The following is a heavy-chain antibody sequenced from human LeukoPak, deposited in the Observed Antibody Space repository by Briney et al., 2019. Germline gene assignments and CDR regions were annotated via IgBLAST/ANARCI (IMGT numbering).Heavy chain of an antibody. CDR2: ISGGST. CDR1: GFTVSSNE. Sequence: GGSLRLSCAASGFTVSSNEMSWVRQAPGMGLEWVSSISGGSTYYADSRKGRFTISRDNSKNTLYLQMNSLRAEDTAVYYCARFSGYYSHFDYWGQGTLVTVSS. D-gene: IGHD5-12*01. V-gene: IGHV3-38*03. CDR3: ARFSGYYSHFDY. J-gene: IGHJ4*02.